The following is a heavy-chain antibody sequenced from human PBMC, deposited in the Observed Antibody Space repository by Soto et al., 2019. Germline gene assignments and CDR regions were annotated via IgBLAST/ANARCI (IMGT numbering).Heavy chain of an antibody. D-gene: IGHD3-3*01. J-gene: IGHJ4*02. CDR3: ARDRSKDFSSGYGVRFYDY. Sequence: PGGSLRLSCVASGFTFSNYAMHWVRQAPGKGLEWVAVISYDGGSEYYADSVKGRFTISRDNSKNTQYLQMNSLKREDTAVYYCARDRSKDFSSGYGVRFYDYWGQGTLVTVSS. V-gene: IGHV3-30-3*01. CDR2: ISYDGGSE. CDR1: GFTFSNYA.